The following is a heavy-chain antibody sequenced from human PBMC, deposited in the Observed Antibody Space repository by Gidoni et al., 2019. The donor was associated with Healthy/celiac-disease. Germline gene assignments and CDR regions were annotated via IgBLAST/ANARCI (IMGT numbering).Heavy chain of an antibody. V-gene: IGHV3-15*01. CDR1: GFTFSNAW. CDR2: IKSKTDGGTT. CDR3: TTTYYYDSSGYYSVY. Sequence: EVQLVESGGGLVKPGGSLRLSCAASGFTFSNAWMSWVRQAPGKGLEWVGRIKSKTDGGTTDYAAPVKGRFTISRDDSKNTLYLQMNSLKTEDTAVYYCTTTYYYDSSGYYSVYWGQGTLVTVSS. D-gene: IGHD3-22*01. J-gene: IGHJ4*02.